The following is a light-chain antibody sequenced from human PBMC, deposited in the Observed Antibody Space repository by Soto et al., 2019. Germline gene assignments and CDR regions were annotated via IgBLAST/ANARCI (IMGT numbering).Light chain of an antibody. J-gene: IGLJ2*01. CDR3: CSYASSSTLV. V-gene: IGLV2-23*01. CDR1: SSDVGSYNL. Sequence: QSALTQPASVSGSPGQSITISCTGTSSDVGSYNLVSWYQQHPGKAPKLMIYEGSKRPSGVSNRFSASKSGNTASLTISGLQAEDEADYYCCSYASSSTLVFGGGTKVTVL. CDR2: EGS.